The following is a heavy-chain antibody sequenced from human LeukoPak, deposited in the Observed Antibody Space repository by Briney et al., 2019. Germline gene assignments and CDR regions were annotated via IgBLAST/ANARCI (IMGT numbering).Heavy chain of an antibody. CDR1: GGSFSGYY. V-gene: IGHV4-34*01. CDR2: INHSGST. CDR3: AGCRIQLWPYYFDY. J-gene: IGHJ4*02. Sequence: PSETLSLTCAVYGGSFSGYYWSWIRQPPGKGLEWIGEINHSGSTNYNPSLKSRVTTSVDTSKNQFSLKLSSVTAADTAVYYCAGCRIQLWPYYFDYWGQGTLVTVSS. D-gene: IGHD5-18*01.